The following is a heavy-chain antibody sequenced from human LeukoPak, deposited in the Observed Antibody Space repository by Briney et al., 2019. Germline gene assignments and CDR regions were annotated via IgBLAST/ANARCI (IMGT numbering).Heavy chain of an antibody. CDR3: ARALSTMIVVVRPFDY. V-gene: IGHV3-21*01. Sequence: GGSLRLSCAASGFTFSSYSMNWVRQAPGKGLEWVSSISSSSSYIYYADSVKGRFTISRDNAKNSLYLQMNSLRAEDTAVYYCARALSTMIVVVRPFDYWGQGTLVTVSS. CDR1: GFTFSSYS. D-gene: IGHD3-22*01. CDR2: ISSSSSYI. J-gene: IGHJ4*02.